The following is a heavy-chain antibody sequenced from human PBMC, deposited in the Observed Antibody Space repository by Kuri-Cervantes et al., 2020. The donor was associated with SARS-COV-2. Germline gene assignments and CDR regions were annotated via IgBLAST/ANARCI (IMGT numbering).Heavy chain of an antibody. CDR3: ARHFSRSRYCSGGSCYLFSGMDV. J-gene: IGHJ6*02. Sequence: GESLKISCKGSGYSFTSYWIGWVRQMPGKGLEWMGIIYPGDSDTRYSPSFQGQVTISADKSISTAYLQWSSLKASDTAMYYCARHFSRSRYCSGGSCYLFSGMDVWGQGTTVNVSS. CDR2: IYPGDSDT. CDR1: GYSFTSYW. D-gene: IGHD2-15*01. V-gene: IGHV5-51*01.